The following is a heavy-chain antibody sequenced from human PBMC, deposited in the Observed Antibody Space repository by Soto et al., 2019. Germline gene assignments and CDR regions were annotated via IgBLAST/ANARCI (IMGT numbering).Heavy chain of an antibody. D-gene: IGHD3-10*01. Sequence: QVQLVQSGAEVKKPGSSVKVSCKASGGTFSSYAISWVRQAPGQGLEWMGGIIPIFGTANYAQKFQGRVTITADDSTSTAYMELSSLRSEDTAVYYCARFPTYYYGSGSDGRVYWGQGTLVTVSS. CDR2: IIPIFGTA. CDR1: GGTFSSYA. V-gene: IGHV1-69*01. J-gene: IGHJ4*02. CDR3: ARFPTYYYGSGSDGRVY.